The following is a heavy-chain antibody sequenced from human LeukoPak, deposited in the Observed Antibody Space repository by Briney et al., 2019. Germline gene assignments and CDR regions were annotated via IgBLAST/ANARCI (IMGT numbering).Heavy chain of an antibody. CDR3: VTVRVGATAIDY. J-gene: IGHJ4*02. D-gene: IGHD1-26*01. CDR1: GYTFTSYG. Sequence: GASVKVSCKASGYTFTSYGISWVRQAPGQGLEWMGGFDPEDGGTIYAQKFQGRVTMTEDRSTDTAYMELSSLRSEDTAVYYCVTVRVGATAIDYWGQGTLVTVFS. CDR2: FDPEDGGT. V-gene: IGHV1-24*01.